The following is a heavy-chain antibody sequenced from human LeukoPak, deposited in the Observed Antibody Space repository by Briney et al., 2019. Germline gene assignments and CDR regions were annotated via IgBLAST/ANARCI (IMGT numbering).Heavy chain of an antibody. J-gene: IGHJ4*02. V-gene: IGHV3-21*01. CDR2: ISSSSYI. CDR1: GFTFSSYS. Sequence: GGSLRLSCAASGFTFSSYSMNWVRQAPGKGLEWVSSISSSSYIYYADSVKGRFTISRDNAKNSLYLQMNSLRAEDTAVYYCARTYSGSYLAPDYWGQGTLVTVSS. D-gene: IGHD1-26*01. CDR3: ARTYSGSYLAPDY.